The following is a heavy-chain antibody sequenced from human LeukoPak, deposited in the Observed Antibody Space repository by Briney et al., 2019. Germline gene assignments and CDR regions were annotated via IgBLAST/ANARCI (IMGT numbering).Heavy chain of an antibody. D-gene: IGHD3-10*01. J-gene: IGHJ4*02. Sequence: ASVKVSCKASGYSFTGYYMHWVRQTPGQGLEWMGWINPNSGGTNYAQKFQGRVTMTRDTSISTAYMELSRLRSDNTAVYYCATSESLLNYYGLGSYWSVGSDWGQGALVTVSS. CDR3: ATSESLLNYYGLGSYWSVGSD. V-gene: IGHV1-2*02. CDR1: GYSFTGYY. CDR2: INPNSGGT.